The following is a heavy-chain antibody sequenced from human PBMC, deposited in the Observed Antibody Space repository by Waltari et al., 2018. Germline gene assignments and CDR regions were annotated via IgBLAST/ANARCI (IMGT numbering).Heavy chain of an antibody. CDR3: ARDASRGGYSNWFDP. V-gene: IGHV1-2*02. Sequence: QVQLVQSGAEVKKPGASVKVSCKASGYTFTGHYMHWGRHAPGQGLGWMGWINPNSGGTNYAQKFQGRVTMTRDTSISTAYMELSRLRSDDTAVYYCARDASRGGYSNWFDPWGQGTLVTVSS. CDR1: GYTFTGHY. D-gene: IGHD2-15*01. CDR2: INPNSGGT. J-gene: IGHJ5*02.